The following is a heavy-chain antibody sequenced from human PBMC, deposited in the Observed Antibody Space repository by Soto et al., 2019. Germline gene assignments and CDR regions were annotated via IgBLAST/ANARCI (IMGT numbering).Heavy chain of an antibody. CDR2: IYWNDDK. J-gene: IGHJ4*02. D-gene: IGHD6-19*01. V-gene: IGHV2-5*01. CDR3: AHRPSGWYLFDY. Sequence: QITLKESGPTLVRPTQTLTLTRTFSGFSLSTSGLGVGWIRQPPGKALEWLALIYWNDDKRYSPSLKATLTITKDTSKNQVVLTMTNMDPVDTATYYCAHRPSGWYLFDYWGQGTLVTVSS. CDR1: GFSLSTSGLG.